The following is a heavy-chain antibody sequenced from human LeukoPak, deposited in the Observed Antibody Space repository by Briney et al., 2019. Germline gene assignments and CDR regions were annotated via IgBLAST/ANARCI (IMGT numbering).Heavy chain of an antibody. Sequence: PSETLSLTCTVSGDSIDSYYWSWIRQPPGEGLQWIGYVFYSGPTNYDASLRSRVAISVDRSKNQFSLKLTSVSAADTAVYYCAGRSARYFDSWGQGTLVTVPS. D-gene: IGHD1-26*01. CDR2: VFYSGPT. CDR1: GDSIDSYY. CDR3: AGRSARYFDS. J-gene: IGHJ4*02. V-gene: IGHV4-59*01.